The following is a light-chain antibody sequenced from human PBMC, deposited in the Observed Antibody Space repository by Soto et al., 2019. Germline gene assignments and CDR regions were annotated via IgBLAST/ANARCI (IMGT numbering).Light chain of an antibody. V-gene: IGKV3-11*01. Sequence: EIVLTQSPATLSVSPGETATVSCRARQSISQYLAWSHQKPGQTPRPLISNASTRAAGIPARFSGSGSGTDFTLTIARLEPEDFAVYYCQQRTNSPTKLTCGGGKRVE. CDR2: NAS. CDR3: QQRTNSPTKLT. J-gene: IGKJ4*01. CDR1: QSISQY.